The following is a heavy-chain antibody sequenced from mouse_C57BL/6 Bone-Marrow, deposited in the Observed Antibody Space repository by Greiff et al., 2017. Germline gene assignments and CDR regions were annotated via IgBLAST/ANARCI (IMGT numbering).Heavy chain of an antibody. Sequence: QVQLQQSGAELVMPGASVKLSCKASGYTFTSYWMHWVKQRPGQGLEWIGEIDPSDSYTNYNQKFKGKSTLHVDKSSSTADMQLSSLTSEDSAVYYCARSGSTTGFAYWGQGTLVTVSA. V-gene: IGHV1-69*01. CDR1: GYTFTSYW. CDR3: ARSGSTTGFAY. J-gene: IGHJ3*01. D-gene: IGHD3-1*01. CDR2: IDPSDSYT.